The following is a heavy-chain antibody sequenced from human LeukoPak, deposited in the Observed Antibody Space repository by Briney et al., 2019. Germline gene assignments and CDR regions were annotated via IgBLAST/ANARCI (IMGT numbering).Heavy chain of an antibody. D-gene: IGHD5-12*01. Sequence: SETLSLTCAVSGGSFSGYYWSWIRQPPGKGLEWIGYIYYSGIPYYNPSLKSRVSISVDTSKNQFSLKLSSVTAADTAVYYCARDRSGYGHFDYWGQGTLVTVSS. CDR1: GGSFSGYY. CDR2: IYYSGIP. J-gene: IGHJ4*02. CDR3: ARDRSGYGHFDY. V-gene: IGHV4-30-4*08.